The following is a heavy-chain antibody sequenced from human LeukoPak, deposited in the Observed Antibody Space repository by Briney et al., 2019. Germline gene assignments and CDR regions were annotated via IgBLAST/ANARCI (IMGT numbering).Heavy chain of an antibody. CDR2: ISSSSSYT. J-gene: IGHJ4*02. Sequence: GGSLRLSCAASGFTFSDYYMSWIRQAPGKGLEWVSYISSSSSYTNYADSVKGRFTISRDNAKNSLYLQMNSLRAEDTAVYYCARGAYTAIALRYDYWGQGTLVTVSS. CDR3: ARGAYTAIALRYDY. V-gene: IGHV3-11*06. D-gene: IGHD5-18*01. CDR1: GFTFSDYY.